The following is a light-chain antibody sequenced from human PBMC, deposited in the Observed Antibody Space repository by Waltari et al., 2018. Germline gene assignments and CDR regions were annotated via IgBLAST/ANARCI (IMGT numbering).Light chain of an antibody. V-gene: IGLV1-44*01. Sequence: QSVLTQPPSASGTPGQRVIISCAGGSSNIGSNTVNWYQQFPGTAPNLLIHTTDKRPSGVPDRFSASKSGTSASLAISGLQSEDEADYYCAAWDDSMNGQVVFGGGTKVTVL. CDR1: SSNIGSNT. J-gene: IGLJ3*02. CDR2: TTD. CDR3: AAWDDSMNGQVV.